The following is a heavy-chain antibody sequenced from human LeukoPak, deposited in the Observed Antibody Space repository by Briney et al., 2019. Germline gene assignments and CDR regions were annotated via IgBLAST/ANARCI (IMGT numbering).Heavy chain of an antibody. D-gene: IGHD3-16*02. Sequence: SETLSLTCIVSGDSVITDDYYWGWVRQPPRKGLEWLGSTYRIPPLKSRVTISVDTSRNQFSLRLSSVTAADTAVYFCARVFGRYQEAMDVWGQGTTVTVSS. CDR1: GDSVITDDYY. CDR2: T. J-gene: IGHJ6*02. V-gene: IGHV4-39*07. CDR3: ARVFGRYQEAMDV.